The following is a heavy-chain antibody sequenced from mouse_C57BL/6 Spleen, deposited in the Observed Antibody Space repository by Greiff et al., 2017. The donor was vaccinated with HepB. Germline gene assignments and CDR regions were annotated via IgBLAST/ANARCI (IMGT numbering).Heavy chain of an antibody. CDR1: GYTFTSYW. CDR3: ARELNYGNPAWFAY. V-gene: IGHV1-55*01. Sequence: QVQLQQPGAELVKPGASVKMSCKASGYTFTSYWITWVKQRPGQGLEWIGDIYPGSGSTNYNEKFKSKATLTVDTSSSTAYMQLSSLTSEDSAVYYCARELNYGNPAWFAYWGQGTLVTVSA. CDR2: IYPGSGST. D-gene: IGHD2-1*01. J-gene: IGHJ3*01.